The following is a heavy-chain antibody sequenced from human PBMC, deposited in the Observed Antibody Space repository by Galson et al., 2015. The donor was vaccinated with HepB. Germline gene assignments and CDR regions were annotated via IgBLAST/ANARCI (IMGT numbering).Heavy chain of an antibody. D-gene: IGHD6-13*01. CDR2: IIPIFGTA. Sequence: SCKASGGTFNTYAIGWVRQAPGQGLEWMGGIIPIFGTANYAQKFQGRVTITADKSTSTAYMELSSLLSEDTAVYYCTSGGSSSTWYTFDYWGQGTLVTVSS. CDR1: GGTFNTYA. CDR3: TSGGSSSTWYTFDY. J-gene: IGHJ4*02. V-gene: IGHV1-69*06.